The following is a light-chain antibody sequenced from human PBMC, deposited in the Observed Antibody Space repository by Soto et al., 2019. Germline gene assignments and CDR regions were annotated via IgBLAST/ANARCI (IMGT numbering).Light chain of an antibody. CDR1: QSVSSSY. V-gene: IGKV3-20*01. Sequence: EIVLTQSPGTLSLSPGERATLSCRASQSVSSSYLAWYQQKPGQAPRLLIYGASSRATGIPDRFSGSGSGTGFTLTISRLEPEDFAVYYCQQYDNSPPPFGGGTKVEIK. CDR3: QQYDNSPPP. CDR2: GAS. J-gene: IGKJ4*01.